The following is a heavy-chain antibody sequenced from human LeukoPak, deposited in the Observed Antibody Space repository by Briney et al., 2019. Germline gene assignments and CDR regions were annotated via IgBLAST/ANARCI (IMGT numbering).Heavy chain of an antibody. D-gene: IGHD3-10*01. Sequence: EASVKVSCKASGYTFTGYYMHWVRQAPGQGLEWMGWIDPNSGGTNYARKFEGRVTMTRDTSISTDYVELSRLKSDDTAVYYCALMLRGVIYHFDSWGQGTLVTVSP. V-gene: IGHV1-2*02. CDR1: GYTFTGYY. CDR3: ALMLRGVIYHFDS. CDR2: IDPNSGGT. J-gene: IGHJ4*02.